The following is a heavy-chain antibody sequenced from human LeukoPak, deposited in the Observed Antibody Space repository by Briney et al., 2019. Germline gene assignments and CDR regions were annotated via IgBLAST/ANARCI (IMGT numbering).Heavy chain of an antibody. CDR3: ARDSVITFGGVIVAANYFDY. Sequence: ASVKVSCKASGYTFTSYYMHWVRQPPGQGLEWMGIINPSGGSTSYAQKFQGRVTMARDTSTGTVYMELSSLRSEDRAVYYCARDSVITFGGVIVAANYFDYWGQGTLVTVSS. V-gene: IGHV1-46*01. J-gene: IGHJ4*02. D-gene: IGHD3-16*02. CDR1: GYTFTSYY. CDR2: INPSGGST.